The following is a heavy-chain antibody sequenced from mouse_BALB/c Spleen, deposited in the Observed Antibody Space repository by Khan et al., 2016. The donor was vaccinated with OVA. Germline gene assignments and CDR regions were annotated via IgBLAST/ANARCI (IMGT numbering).Heavy chain of an antibody. J-gene: IGHJ3*01. CDR3: TRNGYVAWFTY. V-gene: IGHV1S135*01. CDR2: IDPFSGGT. CDR1: GYSFTSYY. Sequence: EVQLQESGPELMKPGASVKISCKASGYSFTSYYIHWVMQSHGKSLEWIGYIDPFSGGTTYNQKFKGKATLTVDKSYSTPYIHLSNLTSEDAAVYYCTRNGYVAWFTYWGQGTLVTVSA. D-gene: IGHD2-2*01.